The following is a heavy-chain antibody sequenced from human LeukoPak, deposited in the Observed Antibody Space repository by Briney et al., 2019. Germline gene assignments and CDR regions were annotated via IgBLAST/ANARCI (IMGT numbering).Heavy chain of an antibody. CDR3: ARSGTRPNLLFDY. Sequence: PSETLSLTCAVYGGSFSGYYWSWIRQPPGKGLGWIGEINHSGSTNYNPSLKSRVTISVDTSKNQFSLKLSSVTAADTAVYYCARSGTRPNLLFDYWGQGTLVTVSS. CDR1: GGSFSGYY. CDR2: INHSGST. D-gene: IGHD1-26*01. J-gene: IGHJ4*02. V-gene: IGHV4-34*01.